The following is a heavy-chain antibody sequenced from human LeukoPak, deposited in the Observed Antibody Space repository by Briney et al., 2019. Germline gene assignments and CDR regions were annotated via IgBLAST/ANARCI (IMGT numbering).Heavy chain of an antibody. D-gene: IGHD6-19*01. V-gene: IGHV3-74*01. J-gene: IGHJ4*02. CDR3: ARRTVAGSLDY. CDR1: GFTFNNYW. Sequence: GGSLRLSCAASGFTFNNYWMHWVRRAPGKGLVWVSRISNDGSSTSYADSVEGRFTIPRDNAKNTLYLQMNSLRAEDTAVYYCARRTVAGSLDYWGQGSLVTVSS. CDR2: ISNDGSST.